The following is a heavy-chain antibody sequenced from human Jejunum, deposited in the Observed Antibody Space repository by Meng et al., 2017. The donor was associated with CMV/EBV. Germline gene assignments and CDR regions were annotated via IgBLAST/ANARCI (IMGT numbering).Heavy chain of an antibody. D-gene: IGHD6-13*01. J-gene: IGHJ4*02. CDR3: ARDLYGSIAAAGSLDY. V-gene: IGHV1-2*02. Sequence: GYTFTGYYMHWVRQAPGQGLEWMGRINPNSGGTNYAQKFQGRVTMTRDTSISTAYMELSRLRSDDTAVYYCARDLYGSIAAAGSLDYWGQGTLVTVSS. CDR1: GYTFTGYY. CDR2: INPNSGGT.